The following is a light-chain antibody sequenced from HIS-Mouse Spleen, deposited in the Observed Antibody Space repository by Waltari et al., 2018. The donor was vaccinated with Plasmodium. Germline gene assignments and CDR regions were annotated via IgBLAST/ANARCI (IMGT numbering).Light chain of an antibody. V-gene: IGKV1-39*01. CDR1: QSISSY. Sequence: DSQMTQTPSSLSASVGDRVTITCRASQSISSYLNWYQQKPGKSPKLLIYSASSLQSGVPSRFSGSGSGTDFTLTISSLQPDDFATYYCQQYNRSSWTFGPGTKVEIK. CDR3: QQYNRSSWT. J-gene: IGKJ1*01. CDR2: SAS.